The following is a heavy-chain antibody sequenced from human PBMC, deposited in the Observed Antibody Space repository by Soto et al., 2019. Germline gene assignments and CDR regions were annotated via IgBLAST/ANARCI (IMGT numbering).Heavy chain of an antibody. CDR2: ISYDGSNK. CDR1: GFTFSSYG. D-gene: IGHD2-2*01. J-gene: IGHJ6*03. Sequence: GGSLRLSCAASGFTFSSYGMHWVRQAPGKGLEWVAVISYDGSNKYYADSVKGRFTISRDNSKNTLYLQMNSLRAEDTAVYYCAGGGVVVPAAMRNYYYYMDVWGKGTTVTVSS. CDR3: AGGGVVVPAAMRNYYYYMDV. V-gene: IGHV3-30*03.